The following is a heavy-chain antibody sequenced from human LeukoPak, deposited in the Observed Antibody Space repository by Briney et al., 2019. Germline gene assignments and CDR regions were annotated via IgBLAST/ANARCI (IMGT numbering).Heavy chain of an antibody. D-gene: IGHD6-13*01. J-gene: IGHJ4*02. CDR2: ISGSGGST. V-gene: IGHV3-23*01. Sequence: GGSLRLSCAASGFTFSSYAMSWVRQAPGKGLEWVSAISGSGGSTYYADSVKGRFTISRDNSKNTLYLQMNSLRAEDTAVYYCAKDMSYSSSWYYFDYWGEGTLDTVSS. CDR1: GFTFSSYA. CDR3: AKDMSYSSSWYYFDY.